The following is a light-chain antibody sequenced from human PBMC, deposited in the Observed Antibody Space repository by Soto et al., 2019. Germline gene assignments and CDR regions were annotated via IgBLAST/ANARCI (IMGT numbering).Light chain of an antibody. Sequence: ETVMTQSPGTLSVSPGESATLSCGTSQSVSSNLAWYQQKPGQAPRLPIYGASTRATGIPARFSGSGSGTEFTLTISYLRPEDSAVYFCQQYHDWVTFGGGTKVDIK. CDR2: GAS. CDR3: QQYHDWVT. V-gene: IGKV3D-15*01. CDR1: QSVSSN. J-gene: IGKJ4*01.